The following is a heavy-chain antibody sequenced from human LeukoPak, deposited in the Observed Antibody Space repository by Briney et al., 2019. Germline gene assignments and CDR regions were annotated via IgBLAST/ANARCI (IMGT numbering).Heavy chain of an antibody. Sequence: PGGSLRLSCAASGFTFSTYSMNWVRQAPGKGLEWVSSISSSSIYIYYADSVKGRFTISRDNAKNTLYLQMNSLRAEDTARYYCARSGGIIDYWGQGTLVTVSS. CDR3: ARSGGIIDY. CDR2: ISSSSIYI. V-gene: IGHV3-21*04. J-gene: IGHJ4*02. D-gene: IGHD3-10*01. CDR1: GFTFSTYS.